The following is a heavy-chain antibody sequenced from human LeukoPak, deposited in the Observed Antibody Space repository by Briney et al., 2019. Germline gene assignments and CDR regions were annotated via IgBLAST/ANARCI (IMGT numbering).Heavy chain of an antibody. CDR2: IRSKANSYAT. CDR1: GFTFSSYW. D-gene: IGHD3-22*01. CDR3: TRLPDGITMIVVDTDY. J-gene: IGHJ4*02. Sequence: AGGSLRLSCAASGFTFSSYWMSWVRQASGKGLEWVGRIRSKANSYATAYAASVKGRFTISRDDSKNTAYLQMNSLKTEDTAVYYCTRLPDGITMIVVDTDYWGQGTLVTVSS. V-gene: IGHV3-73*01.